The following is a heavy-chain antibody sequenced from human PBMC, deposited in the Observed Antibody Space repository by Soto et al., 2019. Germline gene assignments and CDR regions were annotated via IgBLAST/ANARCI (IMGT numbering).Heavy chain of an antibody. CDR1: GFTFSSYW. CDR2: IKQDGSEE. CDR3: AIASRSIPIARG. D-gene: IGHD1-26*01. V-gene: IGHV3-7*01. Sequence: GGSLRLSCAASGFTFSSYWMSWVRQAPGKGLEWVANIKQDGSEEQYVDSMKGRFTISRDNAKNSLYLQMNSLRAEDTAVYYCAIASRSIPIARGWGQGTMVTVSS. J-gene: IGHJ3*01.